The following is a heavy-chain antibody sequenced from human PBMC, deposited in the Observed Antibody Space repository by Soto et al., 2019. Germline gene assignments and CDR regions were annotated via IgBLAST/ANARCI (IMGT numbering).Heavy chain of an antibody. Sequence: QLQLQASGSGLVKPSQTLSLTCAVSGGSISSGGYSWSWIRQPPGKGLEWIGYIDHSVSTYYNPSLKSRVTISVDRSKNQFSLKLSSVTAADTAVYYCARTPTPWGQGTLVTVSS. CDR3: ARTPTP. V-gene: IGHV4-30-2*01. CDR1: GGSISSGGYS. CDR2: IDHSVST. J-gene: IGHJ5*02. D-gene: IGHD1-26*01.